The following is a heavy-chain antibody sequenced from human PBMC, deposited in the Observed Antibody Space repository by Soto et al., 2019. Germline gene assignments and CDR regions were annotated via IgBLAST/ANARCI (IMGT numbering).Heavy chain of an antibody. J-gene: IGHJ4*02. Sequence: SETLSLTCTVSGGSISNYYWSWIRQPPGKGLEWIGYIYYSGSTTYNPSLKSRVTISVDTSKNQFSVNLNSVTAADTAVYYCARDMTYWGQGTLVTVSS. D-gene: IGHD3-16*01. V-gene: IGHV4-59*12. CDR3: ARDMTY. CDR2: IYYSGST. CDR1: GGSISNYY.